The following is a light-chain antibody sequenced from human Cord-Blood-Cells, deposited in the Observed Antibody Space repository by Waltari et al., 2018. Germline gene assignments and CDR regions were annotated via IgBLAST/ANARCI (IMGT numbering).Light chain of an antibody. CDR1: RRVSRSY. V-gene: IGKV3-20*01. CDR2: GAS. J-gene: IGKJ4*02. Sequence: EIVLTQSPGTLSLSPGERATLPCRARRRVSRSYLAWYQQKPGQAPRLLIYGASSRATGIPDRFSGSGSGTDFTLTISRLEPEDFAVYDCQQYGSSPTFGGGTKVAIK. CDR3: QQYGSSPT.